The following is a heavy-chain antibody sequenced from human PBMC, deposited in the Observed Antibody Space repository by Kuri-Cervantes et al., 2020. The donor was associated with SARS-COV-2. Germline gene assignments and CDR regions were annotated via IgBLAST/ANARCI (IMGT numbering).Heavy chain of an antibody. J-gene: IGHJ6*02. CDR1: GFTFSNAW. Sequence: GGSLRLSCAASGFTFSNAWMSWVRQAPGEGLEWVSSISSSSSYIYYADSVKGRFTISRDNAKNSLYLQMNSLRAEDTAVYYCARDPVSSTSFLYYYYYGMDVWGQGTTVTVSS. D-gene: IGHD2-2*01. CDR2: ISSSSSYI. CDR3: ARDPVSSTSFLYYYYYGMDV. V-gene: IGHV3-21*01.